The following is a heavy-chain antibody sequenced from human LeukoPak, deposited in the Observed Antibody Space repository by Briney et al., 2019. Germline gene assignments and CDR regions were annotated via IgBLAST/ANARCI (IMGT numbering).Heavy chain of an antibody. CDR1: GFTFTTYW. Sequence: GGSLRLSCAPSGFTFTTYWMSWVRQAPGKGLEWLANIKPDGSEKNYVDSVRGRFTISRDNAKNSLYLEMNSLRAEDTAVYYCARGAWYYIYWGQGTQVTVSS. CDR2: IKPDGSEK. V-gene: IGHV3-7*01. CDR3: ARGAWYYIY. D-gene: IGHD6-19*01. J-gene: IGHJ4*02.